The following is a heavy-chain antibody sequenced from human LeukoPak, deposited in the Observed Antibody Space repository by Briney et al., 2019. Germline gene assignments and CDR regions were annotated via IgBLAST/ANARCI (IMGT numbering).Heavy chain of an antibody. CDR2: IYSGGST. Sequence: GGSLRLSCAASGFTFSSYAMSWVRQAPGKGLEWVSVIYSGGSTYYADSVKGRFTISRDNSKNTLYLQMNSLRAEDTAVYYCAGACGGDCYDDYWGQGTLVTVSS. V-gene: IGHV3-66*01. CDR1: GFTFSSYA. J-gene: IGHJ4*02. D-gene: IGHD2-21*02. CDR3: AGACGGDCYDDY.